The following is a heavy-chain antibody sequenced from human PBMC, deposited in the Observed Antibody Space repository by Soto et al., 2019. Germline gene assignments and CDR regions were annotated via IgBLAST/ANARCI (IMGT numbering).Heavy chain of an antibody. V-gene: IGHV4-39*01. J-gene: IGHJ4*02. CDR3: VSQRTTVLTQAYFDY. CDR2: VYYRGRS. CDR1: GGSVTNSSYY. D-gene: IGHD4-17*01. Sequence: SGTLSLNLTFSGGSVTNSSYYWCWIRQSTGKGLEWIGSVYYRGRSYSKSSVKSRVTISVDTSKDQFSLNFNSVTASDTALYYCVSQRTTVLTQAYFDYWGPGALVTVSS.